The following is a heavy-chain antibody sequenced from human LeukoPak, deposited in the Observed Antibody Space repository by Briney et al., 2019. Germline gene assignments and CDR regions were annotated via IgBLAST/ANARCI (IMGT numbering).Heavy chain of an antibody. D-gene: IGHD1-1*01. CDR1: GFTFSSYS. J-gene: IGHJ6*02. Sequence: GGSLRLSCAASGFTFSSYSMHWVRQAPGKGLEWVAVIWYDGSNKYYADSVKGRFTISRDNSKNTLYLQMNSLRAEDTAVYYCARDLDPYYYYGMDVWGQGTTVTVSS. V-gene: IGHV3-33*01. CDR3: ARDLDPYYYYGMDV. CDR2: IWYDGSNK.